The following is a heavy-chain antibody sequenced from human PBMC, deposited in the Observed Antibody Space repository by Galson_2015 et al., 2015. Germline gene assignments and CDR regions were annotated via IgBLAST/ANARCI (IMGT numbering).Heavy chain of an antibody. CDR3: ATKKYHDDNGYYS. D-gene: IGHD3-22*01. V-gene: IGHV5-51*01. Sequence: QSGAEVKKPGESLKISCKTSGYNFADYWTGWVRQVAGKGLEWMGIFYPAGSQITYRPSFQGQVTISADKSTTTAYLQWSSLKASDSAMYFCATKKYHDDNGYYSWGQGTLVTVSS. CDR2: FYPAGSQI. J-gene: IGHJ5*02. CDR1: GYNFADYW.